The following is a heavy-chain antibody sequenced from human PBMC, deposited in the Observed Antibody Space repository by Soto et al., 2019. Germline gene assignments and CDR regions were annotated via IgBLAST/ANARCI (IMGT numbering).Heavy chain of an antibody. Sequence: SETLSLTCTVSGGSISSYYWSWIRQPPGKGLEWIGYIYYSGSTNYNPSLKSRVTISVDTSKNQFSLKLSSVTAADTAVYYCARHSWGPLYRYLYGDHRDLLSFPARRSSDS. V-gene: IGHV4-59*08. J-gene: IGHJ5*01. CDR2: IYYSGST. CDR1: GGSISSYY. CDR3: ARHSWGPLYRYLYGDHRDLLSFPARRSSDS. D-gene: IGHD3-16*02.